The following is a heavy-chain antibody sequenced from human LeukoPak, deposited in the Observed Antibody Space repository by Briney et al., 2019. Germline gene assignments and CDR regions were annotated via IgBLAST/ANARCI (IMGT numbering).Heavy chain of an antibody. CDR1: GFTFSNYA. D-gene: IGHD3-3*01. V-gene: IGHV3-23*01. CDR3: EKGGQNYDFSRFDY. J-gene: IGHJ4*02. Sequence: GGSLRLSCAASGFTFSNYAMNWVRQAPGKGLEWVSSMSGSGGSTYFAGSVKGRVTISSDNSKNTMYMQMNSLRVEETAVYYCEKGGQNYDFSRFDYWGQGSLVTVSS. CDR2: MSGSGGST.